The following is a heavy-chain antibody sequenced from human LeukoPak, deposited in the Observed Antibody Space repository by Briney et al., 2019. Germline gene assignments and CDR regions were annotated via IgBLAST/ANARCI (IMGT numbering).Heavy chain of an antibody. D-gene: IGHD3-9*01. Sequence: GGSLRLSCAASGFTFSSYAMHWVRQAPGKGLEWVAVISYDGSNKYYADSVKGRFTISRDNSKNTLYLQMSSLRAEDTAVYYCARDEGYYDILTGYYFRDHWGQGTLVTVSS. CDR3: ARDEGYYDILTGYYFRDH. CDR2: ISYDGSNK. J-gene: IGHJ4*02. V-gene: IGHV3-30-3*01. CDR1: GFTFSSYA.